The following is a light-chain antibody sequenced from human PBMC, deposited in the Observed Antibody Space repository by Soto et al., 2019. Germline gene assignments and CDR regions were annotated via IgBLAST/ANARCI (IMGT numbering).Light chain of an antibody. V-gene: IGKV1-5*03. J-gene: IGKJ2*01. Sequence: DIQMTQSPSTLSASVGDRVTITCRASQSFGRWLAWYQQKPGKASELLVYKTSTLERGDPSRFSDSGSGTEFTLTISSLQPDDFTTDYCQEYKTGPGYNFDQGTRLEIK. CDR2: KTS. CDR3: QEYKTGPGYN. CDR1: QSFGRW.